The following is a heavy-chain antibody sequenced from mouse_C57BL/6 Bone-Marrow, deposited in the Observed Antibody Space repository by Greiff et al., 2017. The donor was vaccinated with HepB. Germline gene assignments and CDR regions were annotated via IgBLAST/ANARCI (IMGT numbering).Heavy chain of an antibody. Sequence: VQLMESGAELARPGASVKLSCKASGYTFTSYGISWVKQRTGQGLEWIGEIYPRSGNTYYNEKFKGKATLTADKSSSTAYMELRSLTSEDSAVFFCARSYSKGYYALDCWGQGTSVTVSS. J-gene: IGHJ4*01. V-gene: IGHV1-81*01. CDR3: ARSYSKGYYALDC. D-gene: IGHD2-5*01. CDR1: GYTFTSYG. CDR2: IYPRSGNT.